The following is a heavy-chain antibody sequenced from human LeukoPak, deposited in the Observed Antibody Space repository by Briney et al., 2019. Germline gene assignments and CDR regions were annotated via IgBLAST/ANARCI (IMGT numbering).Heavy chain of an antibody. J-gene: IGHJ6*03. Sequence: PSETLSLTCTVSGASISSGNYYWSWIRQPAGKGLEWIGRVYISGTPTYNPSLKGRVSMSVDTSRNQLSLRLNSVTAADTALYYCVRDTRYDMDVWGKGTTVTVSS. CDR3: VRDTRYDMDV. CDR2: VYISGTP. CDR1: GASISSGNYY. V-gene: IGHV4-61*02.